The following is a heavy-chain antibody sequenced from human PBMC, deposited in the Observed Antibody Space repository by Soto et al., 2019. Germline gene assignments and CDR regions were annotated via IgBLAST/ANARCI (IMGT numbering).Heavy chain of an antibody. CDR3: ARNVYDFWSGYPHFDY. CDR1: GGSISSGGYS. J-gene: IGHJ4*02. Sequence: RSLTCAVSGGSISSGGYSWSWIRQPPGKGLEWIGYIYHSGSTYYNPSLKSRVTISVDRSKNQFSLKLSSVTAADTAVYYCARNVYDFWSGYPHFDYWGQGTLVTVSS. CDR2: IYHSGST. V-gene: IGHV4-30-2*01. D-gene: IGHD3-3*01.